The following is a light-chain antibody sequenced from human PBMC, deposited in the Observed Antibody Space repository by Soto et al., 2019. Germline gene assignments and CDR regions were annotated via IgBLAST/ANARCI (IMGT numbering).Light chain of an antibody. CDR1: QSVSSN. J-gene: IGKJ1*01. Sequence: EIVMTQSPDTLSVSPGERATLSCRASQSVSSNLAWYQHKPGQAPGLLIYGASTRATGVPARFSGSGSGTEFTLTISSLQSEDFAVYYCQQYTDWPLTFGQATRVEIK. V-gene: IGKV3-15*01. CDR3: QQYTDWPLT. CDR2: GAS.